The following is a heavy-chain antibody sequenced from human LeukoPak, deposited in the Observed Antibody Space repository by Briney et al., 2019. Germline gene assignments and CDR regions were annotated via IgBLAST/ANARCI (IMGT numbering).Heavy chain of an antibody. J-gene: IGHJ6*03. Sequence: ASVKVSCKASGGTFSSYAISWVRQAPGQGLEWMGGIIPIFGTANYAQKFQGRVKITTDESTSPAYMELSSLRSEDTAVYYCARGEAARPHYYYYYMDVWGKGTTVTVSS. CDR1: GGTFSSYA. CDR2: IIPIFGTA. D-gene: IGHD6-6*01. CDR3: ARGEAARPHYYYYYMDV. V-gene: IGHV1-69*05.